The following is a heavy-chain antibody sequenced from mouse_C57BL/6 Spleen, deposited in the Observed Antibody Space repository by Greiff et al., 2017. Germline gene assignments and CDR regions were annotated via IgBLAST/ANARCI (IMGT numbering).Heavy chain of an antibody. CDR3: ARGPGTWDY. D-gene: IGHD4-1*01. Sequence: VQLQQPGAELVKPGASVKLSCKASGSPFPSYWLHWVKQRPGQGLGCIGMIRPNSGSTNYIEKFKSKATLTGDKSSSTAYMQLSSLTSEDSAVKYCARGPGTWDYWGQGTTLTVSS. J-gene: IGHJ2*01. V-gene: IGHV1-64*01. CDR2: IRPNSGST. CDR1: GSPFPSYW.